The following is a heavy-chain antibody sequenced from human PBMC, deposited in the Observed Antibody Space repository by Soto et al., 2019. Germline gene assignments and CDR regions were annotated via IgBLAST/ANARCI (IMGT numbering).Heavy chain of an antibody. Sequence: QLQLQESGPGLVKPSETLSLTCTVSGGSISSSSYYWGWIRQPPGKGLEWIGSIYYSGSTYYNPSLKSRVTISVDTSKNQFSLKLSSVTAADTAVYYCVRHSPRYGSGSYSPFDYWGQGTLVTVSS. D-gene: IGHD3-10*01. CDR1: GGSISSSSYY. V-gene: IGHV4-39*01. CDR3: VRHSPRYGSGSYSPFDY. CDR2: IYYSGST. J-gene: IGHJ4*02.